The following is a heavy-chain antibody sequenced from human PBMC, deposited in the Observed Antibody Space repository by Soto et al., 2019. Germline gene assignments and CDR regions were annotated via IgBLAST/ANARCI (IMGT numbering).Heavy chain of an antibody. V-gene: IGHV1-69*13. CDR1: GGTFSSYA. CDR3: ARDKRVVPAAQQGFDP. J-gene: IGHJ5*02. Sequence: ASVKVSCKASGGTFSSYAISWVRQAPGQGLEWMGGIIPIFGTANYAQKFQGRVTITADESTSTAYMELSSLRSEDTAVYYCARDKRVVPAAQQGFDPWGQGTLVTVSS. D-gene: IGHD2-2*01. CDR2: IIPIFGTA.